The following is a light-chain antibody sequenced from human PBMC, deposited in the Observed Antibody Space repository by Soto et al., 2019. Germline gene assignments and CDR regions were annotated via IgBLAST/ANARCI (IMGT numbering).Light chain of an antibody. J-gene: IGKJ3*01. Sequence: EIVLTQSPGTPSLSPGERATLSCRASQSFRSSYLTWYHQKPGQAPRLLIFGASSRATGTPDRISGSGSGTDYTLTINRLEPEDFGVYYCQQYGDSVFTFGPGTTVEIK. CDR2: GAS. CDR1: QSFRSSY. V-gene: IGKV3-20*01. CDR3: QQYGDSVFT.